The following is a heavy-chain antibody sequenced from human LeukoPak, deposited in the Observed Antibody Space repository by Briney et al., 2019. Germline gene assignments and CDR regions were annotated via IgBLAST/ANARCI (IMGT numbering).Heavy chain of an antibody. J-gene: IGHJ5*02. Sequence: ASVKVSCKASGYTFTSYGISWVRQAPGQGLEWMGWISAYNGNTNYAQKLQGRVTMTTDTPTSTAYMELRSLRSDDTAVYYCARFIAARPDNWFDPWGQGTLVTVSS. D-gene: IGHD6-6*01. CDR1: GYTFTSYG. CDR2: ISAYNGNT. V-gene: IGHV1-18*01. CDR3: ARFIAARPDNWFDP.